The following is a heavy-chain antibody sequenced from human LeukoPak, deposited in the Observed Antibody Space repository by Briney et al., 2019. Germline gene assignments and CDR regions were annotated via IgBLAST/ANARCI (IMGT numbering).Heavy chain of an antibody. J-gene: IGHJ4*02. CDR1: GFTFSSYW. V-gene: IGHV3-74*01. CDR3: ARVRYSSGWYFDY. CDR2: INSDGSST. D-gene: IGHD6-19*01. Sequence: GGSLRLSCAASGFTFSSYWMHWVRQAPGKGLVWVSRINSDGSSTSYADSVKGRYTISRDNAKNTLYLQMNSLRAEDTAVYYCARVRYSSGWYFDYWGQGTLVTVSS.